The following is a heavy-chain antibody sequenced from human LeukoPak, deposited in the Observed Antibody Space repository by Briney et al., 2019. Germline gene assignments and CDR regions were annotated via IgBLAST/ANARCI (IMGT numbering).Heavy chain of an antibody. D-gene: IGHD1-1*01. CDR2: INRSGGTT. CDR1: GYTFTSYY. V-gene: IGHV1-46*01. Sequence: ASVTVSCTASGYTFTSYYIHWVRQAPGQGLEWMGIINRSGGTTSYALRFQGRVTMTRDTSTSTVYMELSSLRSEDAAMYYCARGRRAGTTGGPFDYWGQGTLVTVSS. J-gene: IGHJ4*02. CDR3: ARGRRAGTTGGPFDY.